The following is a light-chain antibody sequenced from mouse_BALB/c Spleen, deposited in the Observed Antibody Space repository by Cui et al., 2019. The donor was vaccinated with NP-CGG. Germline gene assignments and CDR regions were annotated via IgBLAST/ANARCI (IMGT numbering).Light chain of an antibody. CDR2: GTN. J-gene: IGLJ1*01. CDR3: ALWYSNHWV. Sequence: QAVVTQESALTTSPGETVTLTCRSSTGAVTTSNYANWVQEKPDYLFTGLIGGTNNRVPGVPARFSGSLIGEKAALTITGAQIEDEAIYFCALWYSNHWVFGGGTKLTVL. CDR1: TGAVTTSNY. V-gene: IGLV1*01.